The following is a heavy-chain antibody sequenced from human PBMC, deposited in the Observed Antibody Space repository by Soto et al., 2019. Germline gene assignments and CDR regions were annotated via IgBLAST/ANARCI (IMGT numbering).Heavy chain of an antibody. D-gene: IGHD5-12*01. CDR3: ARDRGYTGDVDH. V-gene: IGHV4-31*03. CDR2: ISNSGST. CDR1: GGSIDTAGNY. J-gene: IGHJ5*02. Sequence: QVQLQESGPGLVKPSQTLSLICNVSGGSIDTAGNYWTWNRQHPGKGLEWIGFISNSGSTYYIPSLKSRLSISADTSKNQCFLHLSSVTAADTAVYFCARDRGYTGDVDHWGQGTLVTVSS.